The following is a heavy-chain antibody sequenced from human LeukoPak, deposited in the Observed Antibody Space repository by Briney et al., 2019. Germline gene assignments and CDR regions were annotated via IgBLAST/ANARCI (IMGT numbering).Heavy chain of an antibody. CDR2: IYYSGST. CDR3: ARSFREPHPAVFGY. D-gene: IGHD3-10*02. Sequence: TSETLSLTCTVSGGSISSYYWSWIRQPPGKGLEWIGYIYYSGSTNYNPSLKSRVTISVDTSKNQFSLKLSSVTAADTAVYYCARSFREPHPAVFGYWGQGTLVTVSS. V-gene: IGHV4-59*01. CDR1: GGSISSYY. J-gene: IGHJ4*02.